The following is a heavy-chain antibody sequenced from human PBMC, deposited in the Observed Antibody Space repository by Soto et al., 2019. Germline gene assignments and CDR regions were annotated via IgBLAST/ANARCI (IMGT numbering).Heavy chain of an antibody. CDR1: GGSISSSSYY. J-gene: IGHJ4*02. D-gene: IGHD5-12*01. CDR2: IYYSGST. CDR3: ARVERKRWLQLS. V-gene: IGHV4-39*01. Sequence: PSETLSLTCTVSGGSISSSSYYWGWIRQPPGKGLEWIGSIYYSGSTYYNPSLKSRVTISVDTSKNQFSLKLSSVTAADTAVYYCARVERKRWLQLSWGQGTLVTVSS.